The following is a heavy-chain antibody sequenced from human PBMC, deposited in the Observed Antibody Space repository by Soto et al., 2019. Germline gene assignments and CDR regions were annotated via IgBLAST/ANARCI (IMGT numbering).Heavy chain of an antibody. V-gene: IGHV3-30-3*01. CDR2: ISYDGSNK. Sequence: PGGSLRLSCAASGFTFSSYAMHWVRQAPGKGLEWVAVISYDGSNKYYADSVKGRFTISRDNSKNTLYLQMNSLRAEDTAVYYCARDFYSAYYDSSGYDYWGQGTLVTGSS. CDR3: ARDFYSAYYDSSGYDY. CDR1: GFTFSSYA. J-gene: IGHJ4*02. D-gene: IGHD3-22*01.